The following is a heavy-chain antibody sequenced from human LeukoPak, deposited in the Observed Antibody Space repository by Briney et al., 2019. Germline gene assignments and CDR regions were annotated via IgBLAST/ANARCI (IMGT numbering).Heavy chain of an antibody. V-gene: IGHV3-21*04. CDR2: ISTTGTFI. Sequence: PGGSLRLSCAASGFSFGSYSMNWVRQTPERGLEWLSFISTTGTFIKYADSVRGRFNVSRDNAKNSLYLHMNALRVEDTATYYCARTGGAGFAPWGQGTLVIVSS. D-gene: IGHD2-21*01. CDR3: ARTGGAGFAP. J-gene: IGHJ5*02. CDR1: GFSFGSYS.